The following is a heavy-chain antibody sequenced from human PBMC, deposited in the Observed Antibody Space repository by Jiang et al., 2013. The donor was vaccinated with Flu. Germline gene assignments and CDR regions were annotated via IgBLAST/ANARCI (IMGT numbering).Heavy chain of an antibody. Sequence: SGLVKPSETLSLTCAVSGGSISSGGYSWSWIRQPPGKGLEWIGYIYHNGNTYYNPSLRSRVTILVDRSKNHFSLKLSSVTAADTAVYYCARAQSSGYYYDYWGLGTLVTVSS. D-gene: IGHD3-22*01. J-gene: IGHJ4*02. CDR1: GGSISSGGYS. V-gene: IGHV4-30-2*01. CDR2: IYHNGNT. CDR3: ARAQSSGYYYDY.